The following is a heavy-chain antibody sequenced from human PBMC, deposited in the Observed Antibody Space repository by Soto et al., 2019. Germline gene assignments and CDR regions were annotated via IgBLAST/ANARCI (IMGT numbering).Heavy chain of an antibody. CDR3: ARVPVTIGYGMDV. Sequence: QLQLQESGSGLVKPSQTLSLTCAVSGGSISSDSYSWSWIRQPPGKGLEWIGYIYHSGSTDYNPHLKRRATISVDKSRNQFSLKLSSVSAADTAVYYCARVPVTIGYGMDVWGQGTTVTVSS. J-gene: IGHJ6*02. CDR2: IYHSGST. V-gene: IGHV4-30-2*01. CDR1: GGSISSDSYS. D-gene: IGHD4-17*01.